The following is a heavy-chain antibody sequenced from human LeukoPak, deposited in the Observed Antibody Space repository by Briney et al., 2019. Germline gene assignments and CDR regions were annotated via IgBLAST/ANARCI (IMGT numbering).Heavy chain of an antibody. J-gene: IGHJ4*02. CDR3: AREIVGGYYYDSSGPDY. Sequence: GASVKVSCKASGYTFTGYYMHWVRQAPGQGLEWMGWINPNSGGTNYAQKFQGRVTMTRDTSISTAYMELSRLRSDDTAVYYCAREIVGGYYYDSSGPDYWGQGTLVTVSS. CDR1: GYTFTGYY. D-gene: IGHD3-22*01. V-gene: IGHV1-2*02. CDR2: INPNSGGT.